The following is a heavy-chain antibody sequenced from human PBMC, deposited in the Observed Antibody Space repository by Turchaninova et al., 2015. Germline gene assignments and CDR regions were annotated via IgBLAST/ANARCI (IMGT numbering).Heavy chain of an antibody. CDR3: ARLKSYDSSGYYRRDAFDV. D-gene: IGHD3-22*01. CDR2: INVNDGKT. V-gene: IGHV1-18*04. Sequence: VQLAQSGPEVKKPGASLQVYCKASGSIFRYYGSTWVRQAPGKGLEWMVWINVNDGKTNYAQRFQGRVTMTTDTSTNTAYMELRNLKSDDTAMYYCARLKSYDSSGYYRRDAFDVWGQGTKVTVS. CDR1: GSIFRYYG. J-gene: IGHJ3*01.